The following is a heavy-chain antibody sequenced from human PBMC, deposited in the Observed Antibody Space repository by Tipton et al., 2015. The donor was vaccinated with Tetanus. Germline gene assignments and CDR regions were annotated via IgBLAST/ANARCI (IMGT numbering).Heavy chain of an antibody. V-gene: IGHV3-74*01. D-gene: IGHD1-26*01. Sequence: GSLRLSCAVSGFNFSNYWMHWVRQVPGKGLMWVSRISGDGTSTSYASSVRGRFTIFRNNTKNTVHLQMSGLRAEDTAVYYCARQWDSVGLSAFDIWGQGTLVTVSS. J-gene: IGHJ3*02. CDR1: GFNFSNYW. CDR3: ARQWDSVGLSAFDI. CDR2: ISGDGTST.